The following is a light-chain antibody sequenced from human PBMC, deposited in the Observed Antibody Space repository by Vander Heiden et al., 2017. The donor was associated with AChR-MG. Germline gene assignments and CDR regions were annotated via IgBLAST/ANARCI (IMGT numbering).Light chain of an antibody. V-gene: IGLV2-11*01. Sequence: QSALTQPRSVSGSPGQSVTISCTGTSSDVGGYNYVSWYQQHPGKAPKLMINDVNKRPSGVPDRFSGSKSGNTASLTISGLQAEDEADYYCCSYAGSHTRIFGIGTKVTVL. CDR1: SSDVGGYNY. CDR3: CSYAGSHTRI. CDR2: DVN. J-gene: IGLJ1*01.